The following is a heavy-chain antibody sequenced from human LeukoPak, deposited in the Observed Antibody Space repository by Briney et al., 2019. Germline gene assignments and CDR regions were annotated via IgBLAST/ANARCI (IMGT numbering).Heavy chain of an antibody. D-gene: IGHD1-26*01. CDR2: IYSGGST. V-gene: IGHV3-66*01. CDR1: GFTVSCND. CDR3: ARGMVGAPYYFDY. Sequence: PGGSLRLSCAASGFTVSCNDMSWVRQAPGKGLEWVSVIYSGGSTYYADSVKGRFTISRDNSKNTLYLQMNSLRAEDTAVYYCARGMVGAPYYFDYWGQGTLVTVSS. J-gene: IGHJ4*02.